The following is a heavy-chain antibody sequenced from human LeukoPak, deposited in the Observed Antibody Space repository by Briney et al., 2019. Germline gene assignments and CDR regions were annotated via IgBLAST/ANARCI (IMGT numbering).Heavy chain of an antibody. CDR2: IYHSGST. Sequence: SETLSLTCAVSGYSISSGYYWGWIRQPPGKGLEWIGSIYHSGSTYYNPSLKSRVTVSVDTSKNQFSLKLSSVTAADTAVYYCARLKPDGYSDDYWGQGTLVTVSS. CDR3: ARLKPDGYSDDY. V-gene: IGHV4-38-2*01. J-gene: IGHJ4*02. D-gene: IGHD5-18*01. CDR1: GYSISSGYY.